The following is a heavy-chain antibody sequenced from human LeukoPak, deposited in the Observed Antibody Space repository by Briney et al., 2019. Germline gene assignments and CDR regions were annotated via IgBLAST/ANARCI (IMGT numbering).Heavy chain of an antibody. CDR3: ARRYYDSSGYPHFDY. J-gene: IGHJ4*02. Sequence: NPSETLSLTCTVSGGSISSGGYYWSWIRQHPGKGLEWIGYIYYSGSTYYNPSLKSRVTISVDTSKNQFSLKLSSVTAADTAVYYCARRYYDSSGYPHFDYWGQGTLVTVSS. CDR1: GGSISSGGYY. CDR2: IYYSGST. D-gene: IGHD3-22*01. V-gene: IGHV4-31*03.